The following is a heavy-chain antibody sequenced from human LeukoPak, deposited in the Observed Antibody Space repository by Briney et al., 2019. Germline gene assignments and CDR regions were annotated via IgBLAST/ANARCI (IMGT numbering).Heavy chain of an antibody. Sequence: PSGTLSLTCTVSSGSISSYYWSWIRQPAGKGLEWIGRIYTSGSTNYNPSLKSRVTMSGDTSKNQFSLKLSSVTAADTAVYYCARGEGRNAFDIWGQGTMVTVSS. V-gene: IGHV4-4*07. CDR2: IYTSGST. CDR1: SGSISSYY. CDR3: ARGEGRNAFDI. D-gene: IGHD1-26*01. J-gene: IGHJ3*02.